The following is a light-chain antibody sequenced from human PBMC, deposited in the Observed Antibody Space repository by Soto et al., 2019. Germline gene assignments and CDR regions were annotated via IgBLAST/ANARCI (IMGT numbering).Light chain of an antibody. Sequence: EIVLTQSPGTLSLSPGERATLSCRASQSVSSSYLAWYQQKPGQAPRLLTYGASSRATGIPGRFSGSGSGTDFTLTISRLEPEDFAVYSCQQYGSSPYTFGQGTKLEIK. CDR1: QSVSSSY. J-gene: IGKJ2*01. V-gene: IGKV3-20*01. CDR3: QQYGSSPYT. CDR2: GAS.